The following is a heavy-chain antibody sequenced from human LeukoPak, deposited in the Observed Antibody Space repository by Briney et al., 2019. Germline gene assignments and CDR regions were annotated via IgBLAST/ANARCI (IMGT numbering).Heavy chain of an antibody. CDR2: IKQDGSAK. CDR1: GFTFSSYG. CDR3: TRDRGYNSFDY. J-gene: IGHJ4*02. D-gene: IGHD3-10*01. V-gene: IGHV3-7*01. Sequence: SGGSLRLSCAASGFTFSSYGMNWVRQAPGKGLEWVANIKQDGSAKNYVDSVKGRFTISRDKAKNSLYLQMSSLRAEDTAVYYCTRDRGYNSFDYWGQGTLVTVSS.